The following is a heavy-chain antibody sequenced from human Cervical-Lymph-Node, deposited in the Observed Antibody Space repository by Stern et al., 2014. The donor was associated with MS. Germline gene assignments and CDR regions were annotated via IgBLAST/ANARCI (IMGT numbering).Heavy chain of an antibody. CDR1: GGTFSTLD. CDR3: TRHQGGIAAS. J-gene: IGHJ4*02. D-gene: IGHD6-13*01. V-gene: IGHV1-69*01. Sequence: VQLVESGAGVRQPGSSMKVSCKASGGTFSTLDIGWVRQTPGQGLEWMGGITPLLGTTHYARVFHGRVFITADESTTTVYMELTNLTPEDTALYYCTRHQGGIAASWGQGTQVTVSS. CDR2: ITPLLGTT.